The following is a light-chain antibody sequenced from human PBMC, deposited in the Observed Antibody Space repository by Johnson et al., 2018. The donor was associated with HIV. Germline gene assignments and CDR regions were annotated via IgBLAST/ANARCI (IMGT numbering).Light chain of an antibody. J-gene: IGLJ1*01. Sequence: QSVLTQPPSVSAAPGQKVTISCSGSSSNIENYYVSWYQHHPGTAPKLLIYDNNKRPSGIPDRFSGSKSGTSATLGITGLQTGDEADYYCGTWDSSLSNFVVGIGTKVSVL. CDR1: SSNIENYY. CDR3: GTWDSSLSNFV. V-gene: IGLV1-51*01. CDR2: DNN.